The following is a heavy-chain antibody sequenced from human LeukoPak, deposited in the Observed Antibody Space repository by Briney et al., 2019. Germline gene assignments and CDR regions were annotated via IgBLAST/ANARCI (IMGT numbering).Heavy chain of an antibody. CDR2: IYYSGST. CDR1: GGSISSSSYY. Sequence: SETLSLTCTVSGGSISSSSYYWGWIRQPPGKGLEWIVSIYYSGSTYYNPSLKSRVTISVDTSKNQFSLKLSSVTAADTAVYYCASTGDYGDLNYYYGMDVWGQGTTVTVSS. D-gene: IGHD4-17*01. V-gene: IGHV4-39*01. J-gene: IGHJ6*02. CDR3: ASTGDYGDLNYYYGMDV.